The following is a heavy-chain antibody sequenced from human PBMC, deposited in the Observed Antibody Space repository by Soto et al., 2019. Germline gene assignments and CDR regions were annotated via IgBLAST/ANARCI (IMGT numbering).Heavy chain of an antibody. D-gene: IGHD1-26*01. CDR3: ARDLEVGYSWFDP. CDR2: ISSSSSYI. J-gene: IGHJ5*02. Sequence: PGGSLRLSCAASGFTFSSYSMNWVRQAPGKGLEWVSSISSSSSYIYYADSVKGRFTISRDNAKNSLYLQMNSLRAEDTAVYYCARDLEVGYSWFDPWGQGTLVTVSS. CDR1: GFTFSSYS. V-gene: IGHV3-21*01.